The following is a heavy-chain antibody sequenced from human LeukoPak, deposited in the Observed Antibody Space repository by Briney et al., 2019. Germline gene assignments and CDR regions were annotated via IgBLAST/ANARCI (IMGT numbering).Heavy chain of an antibody. D-gene: IGHD2-21*01. CDR1: GFTVNRPG. J-gene: IGHJ4*02. CDR2: IRYEGGET. V-gene: IGHV3-30*02. CDR3: AKDGDDCIDY. Sequence: GGSLRLSCAASGFTVNRPGIHSVRQAPGEGMEWVSFIRYEGGETFYADFVKGRFTISRDNSKNTLSLQLNTLRPEDTALYYCAKDGDDCIDYWGPGTLVTVSS.